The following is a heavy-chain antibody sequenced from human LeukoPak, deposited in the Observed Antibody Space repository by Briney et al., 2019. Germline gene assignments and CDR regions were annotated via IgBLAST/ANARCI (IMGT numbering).Heavy chain of an antibody. Sequence: SETLSLTCAVSGGSISSGGYSWSWIRQPPGKGLEWIGSVYETGATDYNPSLRSRVTLFVDTSKNQFSLRLSSVTAADTAVYYCARRPNPASGNDAFDIWGQGTMVTVSS. V-gene: IGHV4-39*01. CDR2: VYETGAT. CDR3: ARRPNPASGNDAFDI. J-gene: IGHJ3*02. CDR1: GGSISSGGYS. D-gene: IGHD6-13*01.